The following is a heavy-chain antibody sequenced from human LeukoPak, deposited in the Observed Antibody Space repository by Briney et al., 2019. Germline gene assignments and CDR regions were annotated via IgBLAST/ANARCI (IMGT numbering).Heavy chain of an antibody. D-gene: IGHD3-3*01. J-gene: IGHJ4*02. CDR3: ARVYYDFWSGYPPPDY. CDR1: GFTFSDYY. V-gene: IGHV3-11*04. CDR2: ISSSGSTI. Sequence: PGGSLRLSCAASGFTFSDYYMSWIRQAPGKGLEWVSYISSSGSTIYYADSVKGRFTISRDNAKNSLYLQMNSLRAEDTAVYYCARVYYDFWSGYPPPDYWGQGTLVTVSS.